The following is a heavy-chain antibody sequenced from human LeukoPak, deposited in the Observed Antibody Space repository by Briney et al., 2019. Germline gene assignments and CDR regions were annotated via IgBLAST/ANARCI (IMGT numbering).Heavy chain of an antibody. V-gene: IGHV1-2*02. CDR1: GYTFTGYY. D-gene: IGHD1-26*01. CDR3: ARGQEQWEPASY. Sequence: GASVKVSCKASGYTFTGYYMHWVRQAPGQGLEWMGWINPNSGGTNYAQKFEGRVTMTRDTSISTADMELSSLTSEDTAVYYCARGQEQWEPASYWGQGTLVTVSS. J-gene: IGHJ4*02. CDR2: INPNSGGT.